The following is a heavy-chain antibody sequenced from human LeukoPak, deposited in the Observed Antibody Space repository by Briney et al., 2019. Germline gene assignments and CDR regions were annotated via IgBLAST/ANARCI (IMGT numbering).Heavy chain of an antibody. J-gene: IGHJ4*02. CDR1: GDSISSYY. CDR2: IYDSGGT. V-gene: IGHV4-59*12. D-gene: IGHD3-10*01. Sequence: SETLSLSCAVSGDSISSYYGSWIRQPPGKGVEWMGYIYDSGGTKYNPSLKSRVTISVDTSKTQSSLKLSSVTAADTAVYYCAREGDYGSGSYYNVGSDYWGQGTLVTVSS. CDR3: AREGDYGSGSYYNVGSDY.